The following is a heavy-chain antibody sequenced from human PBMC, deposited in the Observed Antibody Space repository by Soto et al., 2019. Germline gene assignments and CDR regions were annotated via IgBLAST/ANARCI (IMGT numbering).Heavy chain of an antibody. CDR3: ARDGTIQMANFDF. CDR1: GGPFSSYG. Sequence: QVLLMQSGAEVKKPGSSVKVSCTSSGGPFSSYGISWVRQVPGQGLEWLGGIIPLFGTPSYARKFQDRLTISADESTPTAYMELRSLTSEDTAMYFCARDGTIQMANFDFWGQGTLVTVSS. D-gene: IGHD1-1*01. V-gene: IGHV1-69*01. CDR2: IIPLFGTP. J-gene: IGHJ4*02.